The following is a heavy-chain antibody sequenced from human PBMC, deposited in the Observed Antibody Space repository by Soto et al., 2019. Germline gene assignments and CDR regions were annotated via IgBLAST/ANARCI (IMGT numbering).Heavy chain of an antibody. Sequence: QVQLVQSGAEVKKPGASVKVSCKASGYTFTSYYMHWVRQAPGQGLEWLGIITPSDGDTSYPQKFQGRVTMTRDTSTSPVYMELSSLRSDDTAVYYCAKFRSSFGMDVWGQGTTVTVSS. CDR3: AKFRSSFGMDV. D-gene: IGHD6-13*01. CDR1: GYTFTSYY. V-gene: IGHV1-46*01. CDR2: ITPSDGDT. J-gene: IGHJ6*02.